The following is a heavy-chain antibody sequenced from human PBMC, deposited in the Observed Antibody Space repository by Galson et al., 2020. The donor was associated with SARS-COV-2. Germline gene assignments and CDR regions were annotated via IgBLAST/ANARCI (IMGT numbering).Heavy chain of an antibody. Sequence: TSETLSLTCTVAVASISSYYWNWMRQPPGTGLEWIGYIYNSGRSRSTDYKSSLKSRVTISLDTSKNQFSLELSSVTAADTAVYYCARRFYGDNWYFDLWGRGTLVTVSS. CDR2: IYNSGRSRST. D-gene: IGHD4-17*01. J-gene: IGHJ2*01. CDR3: ARRFYGDNWYFDL. CDR1: VASISSYY. V-gene: IGHV4-59*01.